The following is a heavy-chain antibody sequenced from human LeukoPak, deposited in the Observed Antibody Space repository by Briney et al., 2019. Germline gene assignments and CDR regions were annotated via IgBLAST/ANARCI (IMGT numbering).Heavy chain of an antibody. D-gene: IGHD4-17*01. V-gene: IGHV1-8*03. CDR1: GYTFNYFE. Sequence: GASVKVSCKASGYTFNYFEMHWVRQAPGQGLEWMGWMNPYSGKTGFAQKFQGRVTITRNTSISTSYMEVSNLRSDDTAVYYCVRGMTTVGPFDPWGQGTLVIVSS. CDR3: VRGMTTVGPFDP. J-gene: IGHJ5*02. CDR2: MNPYSGKT.